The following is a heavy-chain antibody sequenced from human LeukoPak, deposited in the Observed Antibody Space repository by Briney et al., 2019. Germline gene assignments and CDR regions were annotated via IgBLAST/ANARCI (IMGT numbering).Heavy chain of an antibody. CDR1: GFTFSSYG. D-gene: IGHD3-3*01. Sequence: TGGSLRLSCAASGFTFSSYGMNWVRQAPGKGLEWVSSISSSSSYIYYADSVKGRFTISRDNAKNSLYLQMNSLRAEDTAVYYCARELRFLEWLLFDPWGQGTLVTVSS. CDR2: ISSSSSYI. CDR3: ARELRFLEWLLFDP. V-gene: IGHV3-21*01. J-gene: IGHJ5*02.